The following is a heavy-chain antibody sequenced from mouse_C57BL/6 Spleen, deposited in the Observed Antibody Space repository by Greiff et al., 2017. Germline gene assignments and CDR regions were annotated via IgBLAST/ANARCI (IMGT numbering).Heavy chain of an antibody. Sequence: VQLQQSGPGLVQPSQSLSITCTVSGFSLTSYGVNWVRQSPGKGLEWLGVIWSGGSTDYNAAFISRLSIRKDNSKSQVFFKMNSLRADDTAIYYCARNWVLGRCYAMDYWGQGTSVTVSS. CDR2: IWSGGST. CDR3: ARNWVLGRCYAMDY. J-gene: IGHJ4*01. CDR1: GFSLTSYG. V-gene: IGHV2-2*01.